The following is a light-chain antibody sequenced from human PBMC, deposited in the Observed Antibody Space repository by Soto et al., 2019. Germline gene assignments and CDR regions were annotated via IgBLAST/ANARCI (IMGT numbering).Light chain of an antibody. V-gene: IGLV2-8*01. CDR1: SSDIGRYDF. J-gene: IGLJ1*01. CDR3: SSYADINNDV. CDR2: EVY. Sequence: QSALTQPPSASGSPGQSVTISCTGTSSDIGRYDFVSWYQHHPGEAPKLMIYEVYNRPSGVPDRFSGSKSDNTASLTISGLQADDEADYFCSSYADINNDVFGSGTKVTVL.